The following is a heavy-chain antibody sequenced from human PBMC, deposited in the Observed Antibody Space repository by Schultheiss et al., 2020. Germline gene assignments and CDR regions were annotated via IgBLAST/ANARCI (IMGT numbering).Heavy chain of an antibody. CDR1: GYSFTSYD. J-gene: IGHJ6*02. D-gene: IGHD1-26*01. CDR3: ATSPQKVGATTFTFGMDV. Sequence: SVKVSCKASGYSFTSYDINWVRQATGQGLEWMGWMNPNSGNTGYAQKFQGRVTMTEDTSTDTAYMELSSLRSEDTAVYYCATSPQKVGATTFTFGMDVWGQGTTVTVSS. CDR2: MNPNSGNT. V-gene: IGHV1-8*01.